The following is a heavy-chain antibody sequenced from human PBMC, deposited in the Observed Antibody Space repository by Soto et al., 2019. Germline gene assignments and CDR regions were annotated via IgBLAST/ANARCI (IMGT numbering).Heavy chain of an antibody. CDR2: ISGSGSTI. CDR1: GFPFSSYS. CDR3: ARDAFTLESGILTDP. Sequence: PGGSLSLSCAASGFPFSSYSMNWVRQAPGKGLEWVSHISGSGSTIYYADSVKGRFTISRNNAKSSLYLQMSSLRDEDTAVYYCARDAFTLESGILTDPWGQGTLVTVSS. J-gene: IGHJ5*02. D-gene: IGHD3-16*01. V-gene: IGHV3-48*02.